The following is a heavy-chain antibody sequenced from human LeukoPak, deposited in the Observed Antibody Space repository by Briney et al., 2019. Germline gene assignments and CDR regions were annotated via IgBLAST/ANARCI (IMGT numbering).Heavy chain of an antibody. V-gene: IGHV3-30*18. CDR2: ISYDGSNK. D-gene: IGHD7-27*01. CDR1: GFTFSDYY. J-gene: IGHJ4*02. CDR3: AKTTQTYWGADY. Sequence: GGSLRLSCAASGFTFSDYYMSWIRQAPGKGLEWVTSISYDGSNKYFGDSVKGRFTISRDNSKNTLYLQMNSLRAEDTGVYYCAKTTQTYWGADYWGQGTLVTVSS.